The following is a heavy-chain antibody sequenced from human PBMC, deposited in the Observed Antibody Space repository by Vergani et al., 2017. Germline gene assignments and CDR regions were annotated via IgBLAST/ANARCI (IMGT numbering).Heavy chain of an antibody. CDR2: IYYSGLT. V-gene: IGHV4-39*01. Sequence: QLQLQQSGPGLVKPSETLFLTCTVSADSISSGSYYWGWIRQPPGKSLEWIGCIYYSGLTYYHPSLKSRVAISVDTSKKQFSLKVTSVTAADTAVYFCARQRPGSGWSPGDFDDWGQGILVTVSS. CDR1: ADSISSGSYY. D-gene: IGHD6-19*01. CDR3: ARQRPGSGWSPGDFDD. J-gene: IGHJ4*02.